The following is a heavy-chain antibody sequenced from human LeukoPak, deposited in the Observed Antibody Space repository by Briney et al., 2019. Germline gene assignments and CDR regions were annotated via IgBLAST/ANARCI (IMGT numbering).Heavy chain of an antibody. J-gene: IGHJ4*02. CDR2: INHSGST. CDR3: ARGVLNYSNHQNLRXYFDX. V-gene: IGHV4-34*01. CDR1: GGSFSGYY. D-gene: IGHD4-11*01. Sequence: PSETLSLTCAVYGGSFSGYYWSWIRQPPGKGLEWIGEINHSGSTNYNPSLKSRVTISVDTSKNQFSLKLSSVPAADTAVYHCARGVLNYSNHQNLRXYFDXXGQGTLVTVS.